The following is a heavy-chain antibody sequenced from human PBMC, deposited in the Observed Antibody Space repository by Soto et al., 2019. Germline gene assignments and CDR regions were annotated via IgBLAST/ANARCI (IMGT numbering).Heavy chain of an antibody. D-gene: IGHD6-13*01. CDR3: AHRPPAAAGSIGVDP. Sequence: QITLKESGPTLVKPTQTLTLTCTFSGFSLSTSGVGVGWIRQPPGKALEWLALIYWNDDKRYSPSLKSRLTITKDISKNQVVLTMTTMDPVDTATYYCAHRPPAAAGSIGVDPWGQGTLVTVSS. CDR2: IYWNDDK. V-gene: IGHV2-5*01. J-gene: IGHJ5*02. CDR1: GFSLSTSGVG.